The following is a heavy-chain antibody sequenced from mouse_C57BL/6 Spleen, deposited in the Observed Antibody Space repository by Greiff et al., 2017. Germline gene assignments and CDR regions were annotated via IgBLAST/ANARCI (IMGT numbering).Heavy chain of an antibody. CDR3: TGTDGRSWFAY. D-gene: IGHD1-1*01. CDR1: GFTFSNYW. CDR2: IRLKSDNYAT. Sequence: EVMLVESGGGLVQPGGSMKLSCVASGFTFSNYWMNWVRQSPEKGLEWVAQIRLKSDNYATHYAESVKGRFTISRDDSKSSVYLQMNDLRAEDTGIYCCTGTDGRSWFAYWGQGTLVTVSA. J-gene: IGHJ3*01. V-gene: IGHV6-3*01.